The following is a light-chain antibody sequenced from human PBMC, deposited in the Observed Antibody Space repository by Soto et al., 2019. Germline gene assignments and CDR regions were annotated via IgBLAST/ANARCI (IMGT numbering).Light chain of an antibody. Sequence: QSVLTQPASVSGSPGQSITISCTGTSSDVGGYNYVSWYRQHPGKAPKLMIYEVSNRPSGVSNRFSGSKSGNTASLTISGLQAEDEADYCCSSYTSSSTLLYVFGTGTKVTVL. CDR1: SSDVGGYNY. CDR3: SSYTSSSTLLYV. V-gene: IGLV2-14*01. CDR2: EVS. J-gene: IGLJ1*01.